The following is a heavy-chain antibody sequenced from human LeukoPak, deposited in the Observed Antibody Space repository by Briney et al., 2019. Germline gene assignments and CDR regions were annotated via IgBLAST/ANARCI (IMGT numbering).Heavy chain of an antibody. D-gene: IGHD6-6*01. Sequence: SETLSLTCTVSGGSISGSSSYWGWIRQPPGEGLEWIGNILYSGTTYYNPSLKSRVTISVDTSKNLFSMKLSSVTAADTAVYYCARGRGIAARPATFDYWGQGTLVTVSS. CDR3: ARGRGIAARPATFDY. CDR2: ILYSGTT. V-gene: IGHV4-39*07. CDR1: GGSISGSSSY. J-gene: IGHJ4*02.